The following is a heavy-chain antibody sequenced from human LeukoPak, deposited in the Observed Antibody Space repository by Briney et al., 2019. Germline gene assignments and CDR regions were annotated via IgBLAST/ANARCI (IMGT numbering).Heavy chain of an antibody. J-gene: IGHJ4*02. Sequence: GGSLRLSCAASGFTFSSYVMHWVRQAPGKGLEWVAVIWYDGSNKYYADSVKGRFTISRDNSKNTLYLQMNSLRAEDTAVYYCARDVKGGDFYYFDYWGQGTLVTVSS. CDR3: ARDVKGGDFYYFDY. CDR1: GFTFSSYV. V-gene: IGHV3-33*01. CDR2: IWYDGSNK. D-gene: IGHD2-21*02.